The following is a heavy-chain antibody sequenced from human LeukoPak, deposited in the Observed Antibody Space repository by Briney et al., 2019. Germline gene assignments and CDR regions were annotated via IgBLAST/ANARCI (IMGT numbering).Heavy chain of an antibody. D-gene: IGHD2-2*01. V-gene: IGHV1-8*03. Sequence: ASVKVSCKASGYTFTSYDINWVRRATGQGLEWMGWMNPNSGNTGYAQKFQGRVTITRNTSISTAYMELSSLRSEDTAVYYCARGRYCSSTSCHYNWFDPWGQGTLVTVSS. J-gene: IGHJ5*02. CDR3: ARGRYCSSTSCHYNWFDP. CDR2: MNPNSGNT. CDR1: GYTFTSYD.